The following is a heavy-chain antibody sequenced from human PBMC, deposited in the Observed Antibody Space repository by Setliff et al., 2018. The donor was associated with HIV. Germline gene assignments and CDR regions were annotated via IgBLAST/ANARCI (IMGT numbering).Heavy chain of an antibody. J-gene: IGHJ4*02. CDR3: ARGGHSYDYVWGSYRYRNYFDY. CDR1: DGSFSGYY. CDR2: INHSGST. V-gene: IGHV4-34*01. Sequence: SETLSLTCAVYDGSFSGYYWSWIRQPPGKGLEWIGEINHSGSTNYNPSLKSRVTISVDTSKNQFSLKLSSVTAADTAVYYCARGGHSYDYVWGSYRYRNYFDYWGQGTLVTVSS. D-gene: IGHD3-16*02.